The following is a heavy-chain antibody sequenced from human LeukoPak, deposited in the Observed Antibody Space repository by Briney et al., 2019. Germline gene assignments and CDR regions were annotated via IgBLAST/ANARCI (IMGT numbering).Heavy chain of an antibody. CDR1: NFTFNSYG. J-gene: IGHJ4*02. D-gene: IGHD6-13*01. CDR3: AKDRYSSSSTFTVNPFDH. CDR2: VRPDGRDK. V-gene: IGHV3-30*02. Sequence: GGSLRLSCAASNFTFNSYGMSWVRQAPGKGLEWEASVRPDGRDKYYADSVKGRFTISRDNSRSTLDLQMNSLRVEDTAVYYCAKDRYSSSSTFTVNPFDHWGQGIPVTVSS.